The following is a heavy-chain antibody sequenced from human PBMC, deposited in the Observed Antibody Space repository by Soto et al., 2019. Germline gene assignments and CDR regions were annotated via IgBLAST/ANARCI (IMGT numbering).Heavy chain of an antibody. V-gene: IGHV4-31*03. D-gene: IGHD2-2*03. Sequence: QVQLQESGPGLVKPSQTLSLTCTVSGGSISSGGYYWSWIRQHPGKGLEWIGYIYYSGSTYYNPSLKSRVTISVDTSKNQFSLKLSSVTAADTDVYYCARTGERWILGYYFDYWGQGTLVTVSS. CDR3: ARTGERWILGYYFDY. CDR1: GGSISSGGYY. J-gene: IGHJ4*02. CDR2: IYYSGST.